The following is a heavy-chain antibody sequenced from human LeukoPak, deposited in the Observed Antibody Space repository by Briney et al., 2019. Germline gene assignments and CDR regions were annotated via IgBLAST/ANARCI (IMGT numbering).Heavy chain of an antibody. CDR2: IKPDGTTK. Sequence: GGSLRLSCAASGFPFSSYSMTWVRQAPGKGLEWVANIKPDGTTKFYVDSVKGRFTISRDNALNSLYLQMNSLRAEDTAIYHCARSIPYGTTWYGRSDYWGQGTLVTVSS. D-gene: IGHD6-13*01. J-gene: IGHJ4*02. V-gene: IGHV3-7*03. CDR1: GFPFSSYS. CDR3: ARSIPYGTTWYGRSDY.